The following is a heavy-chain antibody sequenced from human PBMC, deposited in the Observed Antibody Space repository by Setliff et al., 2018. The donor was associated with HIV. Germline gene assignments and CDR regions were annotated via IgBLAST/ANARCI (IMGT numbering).Heavy chain of an antibody. V-gene: IGHV1-3*01. CDR3: TRGALLAVFDFDY. Sequence: ASVKVSCKASGYSFTAYYMHWVRQAPGQRLEWMGWINADNGNTKYSPEFQGRITLTRDTSANTAYMELSSLRSDDTAVYFCTRGALLAVFDFDYWGHGTLVTVSS. J-gene: IGHJ4*01. CDR1: GYSFTAYY. D-gene: IGHD3-10*01. CDR2: INADNGNT.